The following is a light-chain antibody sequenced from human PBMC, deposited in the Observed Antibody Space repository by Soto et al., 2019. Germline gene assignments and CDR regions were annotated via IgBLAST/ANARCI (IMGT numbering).Light chain of an antibody. J-gene: IGKJ4*01. CDR1: QTVTNH. CDR2: DAS. V-gene: IGKV3-11*01. CDR3: QQRMNWPLT. Sequence: EIVLTQSPATLSLSPGGRATLSCRASQTVTNHLAWYQQKAGQAPRLLIFDASTRASGIPPRFSGSGSGTDFTLTITRVDADDFAVYYCQQRMNWPLTFGGGTRVEIK.